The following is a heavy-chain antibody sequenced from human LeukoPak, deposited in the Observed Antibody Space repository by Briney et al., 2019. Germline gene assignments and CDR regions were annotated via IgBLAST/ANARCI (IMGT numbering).Heavy chain of an antibody. CDR3: AKGVRGGYYYGMDV. CDR1: GFTFSDYY. D-gene: IGHD3-10*01. CDR2: ISSSGSTI. Sequence: GGSLRLSCAASGFTFSDYYMSWIRQAPGKGLEWVSYISSSGSTIYYADSVKGRFTISRDDAKNSLYLQMNSLRAEDTAVYYCAKGVRGGYYYGMDVWGQGTTVTVSS. J-gene: IGHJ6*02. V-gene: IGHV3-11*04.